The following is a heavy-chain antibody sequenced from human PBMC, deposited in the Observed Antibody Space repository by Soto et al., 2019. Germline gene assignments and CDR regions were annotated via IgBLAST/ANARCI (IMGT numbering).Heavy chain of an antibody. CDR1: GFTFSSYG. CDR2: IWYDGSNK. Sequence: GGSLRLSCAASGFTFSSYGMHWVRQAPGKGLEWVAVIWYDGSNKYYADSVKGRFTISRDNSKNTLYLQMNSLRAEDTAVYYCARDTGYQGYYDILTGYNSPDYWGQGTLVTVSS. J-gene: IGHJ4*02. V-gene: IGHV3-33*01. D-gene: IGHD3-9*01. CDR3: ARDTGYQGYYDILTGYNSPDY.